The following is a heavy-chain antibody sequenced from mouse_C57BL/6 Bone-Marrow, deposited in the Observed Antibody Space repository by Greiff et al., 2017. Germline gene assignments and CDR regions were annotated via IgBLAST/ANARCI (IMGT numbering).Heavy chain of an antibody. CDR1: GYTFTSYW. J-gene: IGHJ4*01. D-gene: IGHD1-1*02. CDR3: ARGPFGGYPYYYAMDY. V-gene: IGHV1-64*01. Sequence: QVQLQQPGAELVKPGASVKLSCKASGYTFTSYWMHWVKQRPGQGLEWIGMIHPNSGSTNYNEKFKSKATLTVDKSSSTAYMQLSILTSEDSAVYYCARGPFGGYPYYYAMDYWGQGTSVTVSS. CDR2: IHPNSGST.